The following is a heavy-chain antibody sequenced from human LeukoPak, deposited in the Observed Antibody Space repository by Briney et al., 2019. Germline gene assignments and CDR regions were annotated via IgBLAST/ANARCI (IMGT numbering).Heavy chain of an antibody. D-gene: IGHD3-9*01. CDR2: IYPGDSDT. J-gene: IGHJ5*01. CDR3: ARHVEVHDILPGYSSHNWFDY. V-gene: IGHV5-51*01. Sequence: GESLKISCKGSGYSFTSYWIGWVRQMPGKGLEWMGIIYPGDSDTRYSPSLQGQVTISADKSISTAYLEWSRLKASDAAMYYCARHVEVHDILPGYSSHNWFDYWGQGTLVTVSS. CDR1: GYSFTSYW.